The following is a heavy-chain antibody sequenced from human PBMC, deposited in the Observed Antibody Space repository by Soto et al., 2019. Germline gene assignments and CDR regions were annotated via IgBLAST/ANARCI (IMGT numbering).Heavy chain of an antibody. D-gene: IGHD6-13*01. CDR3: AKVAGVATGGTVGGLDP. CDR1: GFSLSSYA. J-gene: IGHJ5*02. V-gene: IGHV3-30*18. Sequence: GGSLRLSCHTSGFSLSSYAMHWVRQAPGKGLQWVGVISYDGSHKFYGESVKGRFTISRDNSKNTLYLQMPSLTTEDTGIYYCAKVAGVATGGTVGGLDPWGQGTLVTVSS. CDR2: ISYDGSHK.